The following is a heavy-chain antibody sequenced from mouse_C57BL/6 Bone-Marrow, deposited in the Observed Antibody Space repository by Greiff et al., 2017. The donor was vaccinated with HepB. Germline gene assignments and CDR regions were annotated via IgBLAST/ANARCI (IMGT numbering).Heavy chain of an antibody. Sequence: DVMLVESGGDLVKPGGSLKLSCAASGFTFSSYGMSWVRQTPDKRLEWVATISSGGSYTYYPDSVKGRFTISRDNAKNTLYLQMSSLKSEDTAMYYCARQGVYYVFDVGFAYWGEGTLVTVSA. CDR2: ISSGGSYT. CDR1: GFTFSSYG. J-gene: IGHJ3*01. CDR3: ARQGVYYVFDVGFAY. V-gene: IGHV5-6*02. D-gene: IGHD2-1*01.